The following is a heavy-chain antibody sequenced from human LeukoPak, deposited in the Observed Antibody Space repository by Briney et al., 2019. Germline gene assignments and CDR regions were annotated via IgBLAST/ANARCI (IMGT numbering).Heavy chain of an antibody. D-gene: IGHD1-26*01. CDR2: FYYSGSS. CDR1: GGSISSSY. Sequence: SETLSLTCTVTGGSISSSYWNWIRQPPGKGLEWIGYFYYSGSSNYKPSLKSRVTISVDTSKNQFSLKLSSVTAADTAVYYCATSSRDLSGNSFDSWGQGTLVTVSS. V-gene: IGHV4-59*01. J-gene: IGHJ5*01. CDR3: ATSSRDLSGNSFDS.